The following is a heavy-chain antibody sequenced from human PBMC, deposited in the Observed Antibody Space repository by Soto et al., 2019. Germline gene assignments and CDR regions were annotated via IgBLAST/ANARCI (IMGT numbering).Heavy chain of an antibody. Sequence: LRLSCAASGFTFSSYAMSWVRQAPGKGLEWVTAISGSGGSTYYADSVKGRFTISRDNSKNTLYLQMNSLRAEDTALYYCAKDTYGSGSSYYGMDVWGQGTTVTVSS. D-gene: IGHD3-10*01. CDR3: AKDTYGSGSSYYGMDV. CDR1: GFTFSSYA. J-gene: IGHJ6*02. CDR2: ISGSGGST. V-gene: IGHV3-23*01.